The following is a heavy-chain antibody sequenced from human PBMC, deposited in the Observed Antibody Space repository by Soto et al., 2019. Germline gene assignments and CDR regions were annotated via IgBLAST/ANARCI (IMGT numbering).Heavy chain of an antibody. CDR3: AKGGIMGASRAFDI. D-gene: IGHD1-26*01. CDR2: ISGSGGST. CDR1: GFTFSDYY. V-gene: IGHV3-23*01. Sequence: VGSLGVSCAVSGFTFSDYYMSWIRQAPGKGLEWVSAISGSGGSTYYADSVKGRFTISRDNSKNTLYLQMNSLRAEDTAVYYCAKGGIMGASRAFDIWGQGTMVTVSS. J-gene: IGHJ3*02.